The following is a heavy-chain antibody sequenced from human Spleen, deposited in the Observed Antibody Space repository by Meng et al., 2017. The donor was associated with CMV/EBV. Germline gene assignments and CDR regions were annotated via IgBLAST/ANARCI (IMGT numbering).Heavy chain of an antibody. Sequence: TFTGNHLHWVRQAPGQGLEWMGWMNPKTGDTKYAPKFQGRVTMTRDTSINTGYMELRSLKSDDTAVYYCARGPDCSSTSCYTGYFDYWGQGTLVTVSS. J-gene: IGHJ4*02. V-gene: IGHV1-2*02. CDR1: TFTGNH. D-gene: IGHD2-2*02. CDR2: MNPKTGDT. CDR3: ARGPDCSSTSCYTGYFDY.